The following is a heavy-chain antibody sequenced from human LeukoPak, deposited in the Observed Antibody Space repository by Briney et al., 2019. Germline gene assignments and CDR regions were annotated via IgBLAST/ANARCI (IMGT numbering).Heavy chain of an antibody. Sequence: SETLSLTCTVSGGSISSGSYYWSWIRQPAGKGLEWIGRIYTSGSTNYNPSLKSRVTISVDTSKNQFSLKLSSVTAADTAVYHCARAILSGWSIFDYWGQGTLVTVSS. V-gene: IGHV4-61*02. CDR2: IYTSGST. D-gene: IGHD6-19*01. CDR3: ARAILSGWSIFDY. CDR1: GGSISSGSYY. J-gene: IGHJ4*02.